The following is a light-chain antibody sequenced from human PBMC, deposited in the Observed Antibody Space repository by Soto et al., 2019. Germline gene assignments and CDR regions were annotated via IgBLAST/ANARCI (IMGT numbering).Light chain of an antibody. Sequence: QSALTQPASVSGSPGQSIALSCTGTSSDVGGYNYVSWHQQRPGKAPKVLISVVSNRPSGVSNRFSGSKSGNTASLTISGLQAEDEADYYCSSYRSGGTFVFGSGTKVTVL. CDR2: VVS. CDR3: SSYRSGGTFV. J-gene: IGLJ1*01. V-gene: IGLV2-14*01. CDR1: SSDVGGYNY.